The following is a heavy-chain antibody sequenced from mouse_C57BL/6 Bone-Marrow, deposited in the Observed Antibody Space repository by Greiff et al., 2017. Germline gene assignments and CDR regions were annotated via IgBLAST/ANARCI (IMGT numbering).Heavy chain of an antibody. CDR3: SSFEGNYFDF. V-gene: IGHV14-4*01. Sequence: EVQLQQSGAELVRPGASVKLSCTASGFNIKDDYIHWVKQRPEQGLEWIGWIDPEIGDTAYASKFQGKATITSDTSSNTAYLQLSSLTSEDTAVYYCSSFEGNYFDFWGQGTPLTVAS. CDR1: GFNIKDDY. J-gene: IGHJ2*01. CDR2: IDPEIGDT.